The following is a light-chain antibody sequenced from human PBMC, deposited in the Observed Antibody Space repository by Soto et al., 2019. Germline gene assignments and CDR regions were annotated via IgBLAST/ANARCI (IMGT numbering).Light chain of an antibody. J-gene: IGKJ1*01. CDR1: QSISSW. CDR2: DAS. Sequence: DIQMTQSPSTLSASVGDRVTITCRASQSISSWLAWYQQKPGKAPKLLIYDASSLESGVPSRFSGSGSGTEFTLTISSLQPDDFATYYCQQSRWTFGQGTKVDIK. CDR3: QQSRWT. V-gene: IGKV1-5*01.